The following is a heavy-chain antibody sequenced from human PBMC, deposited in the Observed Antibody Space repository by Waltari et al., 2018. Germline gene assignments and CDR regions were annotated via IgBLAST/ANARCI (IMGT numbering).Heavy chain of an antibody. J-gene: IGHJ4*02. V-gene: IGHV3-7*01. CDR2: INPDGSQK. CDR1: GFTFNTNW. Sequence: EVQLVESGGGLVQPGGSLRTSCAASGFTFNTNWMKWIRQAPGKGLEWVANINPDGSQKFYVDSVKGRFTVSRDNAQNSLYLQMNNLRAEDTAVYYCTTLARGESGDYWGQGTLVTVSS. D-gene: IGHD3-10*01. CDR3: TTLARGESGDY.